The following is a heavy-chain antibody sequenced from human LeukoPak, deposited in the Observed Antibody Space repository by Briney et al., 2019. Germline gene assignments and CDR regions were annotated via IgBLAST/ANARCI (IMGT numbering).Heavy chain of an antibody. V-gene: IGHV3-30-3*01. J-gene: IGHJ4*02. CDR2: ISYDGSNK. CDR1: GFTFSSYA. D-gene: IGHD3-10*01. CDR3: ARDGLRGVIIPYYFDY. Sequence: PGGSLRLSCAASGFTFSSYAMHWVRQAPGKGLEWVAVISYDGSNKYYADSVKGRFTISRDNSKNTLYLQMNSLRAEDTAVYYCARDGLRGVIIPYYFDYWGQGTLVTVSS.